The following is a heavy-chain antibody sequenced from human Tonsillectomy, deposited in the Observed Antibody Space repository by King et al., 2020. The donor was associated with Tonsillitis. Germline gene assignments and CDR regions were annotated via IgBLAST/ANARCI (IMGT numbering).Heavy chain of an antibody. CDR3: AGSRGSSSDY. CDR1: GGSMSSNNW. Sequence: VQLQESGPGLVKPSGTLSLTCTVSGGSMSSNNWWSWVRQPPGGGLEWIGEIYDSGSTKYNPSLKSRVTISLDKSKNQFSLRLNSVTAADTAVYYCAGSRGSSSDYWGQGTLVTVSS. CDR2: IYDSGST. J-gene: IGHJ4*02. V-gene: IGHV4-4*02. D-gene: IGHD3-10*01.